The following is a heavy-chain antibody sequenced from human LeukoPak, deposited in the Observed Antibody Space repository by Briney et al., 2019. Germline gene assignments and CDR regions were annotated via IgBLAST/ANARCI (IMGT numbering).Heavy chain of an antibody. CDR1: GFTFSSYS. D-gene: IGHD3-22*01. Sequence: RTGGSLRLSCAASGFTFSSYSMNWVRQAPGKGLEWVSSISSNRSYIYYVDSVKGRFTISRDNAKNSLYLQMNSLRAEDTAVYYCARDLGKYYYDSSGPAGYWGQGTLVTVFS. CDR3: ARDLGKYYYDSSGPAGY. V-gene: IGHV3-21*01. CDR2: ISSNRSYI. J-gene: IGHJ4*02.